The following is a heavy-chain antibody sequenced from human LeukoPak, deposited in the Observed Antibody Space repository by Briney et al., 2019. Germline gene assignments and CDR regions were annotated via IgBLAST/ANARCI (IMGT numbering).Heavy chain of an antibody. V-gene: IGHV4-61*02. J-gene: IGHJ5*02. Sequence: TPSETLSLTCTVSGGSISSGSYYRSWIRQPAGKGLEWIGRIYTRGSTNYNPSLKSRVTISVDTSKNQFSLKLSSVTAADTAVYYCAILRAIAAASFGFDPWGQGTLVTVSS. CDR1: GGSISSGSYY. CDR3: AILRAIAAASFGFDP. CDR2: IYTRGST. D-gene: IGHD6-13*01.